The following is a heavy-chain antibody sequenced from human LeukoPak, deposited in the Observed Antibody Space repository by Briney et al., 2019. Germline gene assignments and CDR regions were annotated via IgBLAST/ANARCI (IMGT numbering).Heavy chain of an antibody. Sequence: GGSLRLSCAASGFTFSSYAMHWVRQAPGKGLEWVAVISYDGSNKYYADSVKGRFTISRDNSKNTLYLQMNSLRAEDTAVYYCAREEYYDILTGYRHPDYWGQGTLVTVSS. CDR2: ISYDGSNK. J-gene: IGHJ4*02. CDR3: AREEYYDILTGYRHPDY. V-gene: IGHV3-30-3*01. CDR1: GFTFSSYA. D-gene: IGHD3-9*01.